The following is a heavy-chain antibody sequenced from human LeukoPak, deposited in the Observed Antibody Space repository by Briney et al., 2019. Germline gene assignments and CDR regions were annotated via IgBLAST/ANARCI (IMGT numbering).Heavy chain of an antibody. CDR2: INTDGSST. CDR3: AKKAGGRRTYYYDSSGYCLDY. V-gene: IGHV3-74*01. CDR1: GFTFSRYW. Sequence: PGGSLRLSCAASGFTFSRYWMHWVRQAPGEGLMWVSRINTDGSSTTYAASVKGRFTMSRDNSKNTLNLQMNSLRAEDTAVYYRAKKAGGRRTYYYDSSGYCLDYWGQGTLVTVSS. D-gene: IGHD3-22*01. J-gene: IGHJ4*02.